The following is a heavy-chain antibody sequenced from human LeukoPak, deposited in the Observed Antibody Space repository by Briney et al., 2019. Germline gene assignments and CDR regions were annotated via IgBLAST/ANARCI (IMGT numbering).Heavy chain of an antibody. V-gene: IGHV4-59*01. D-gene: IGHD7-27*01. CDR1: GGSISSYY. CDR2: IYYSGST. CDR3: ARALLSPWGYYFDY. J-gene: IGHJ4*02. Sequence: SETLSLTCIVSGGSISSYYWSWIRQPPGKGLEWTGYIYYSGSTNYNPSLKSRVTISVDTSKNQFSLKLSSVTAADTAVYYCARALLSPWGYYFDYWGQGTLVTVSS.